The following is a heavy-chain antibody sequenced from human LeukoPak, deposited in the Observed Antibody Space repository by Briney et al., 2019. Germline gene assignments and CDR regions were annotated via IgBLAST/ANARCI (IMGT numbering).Heavy chain of an antibody. J-gene: IGHJ4*02. CDR1: GFTFSSYG. V-gene: IGHV3-23*01. Sequence: GGSLRLSCAASGFTFSSYGMSWVRQAPGKGLEWVSAISGSGGSTYYADSVKGRFTISRDNSKNTLYLQMSSLRSEDTAVYYCARSKYYDFWSGYYLGEPDHFDYWGQGTLVTVSS. CDR3: ARSKYYDFWSGYYLGEPDHFDY. CDR2: ISGSGGST. D-gene: IGHD3-3*01.